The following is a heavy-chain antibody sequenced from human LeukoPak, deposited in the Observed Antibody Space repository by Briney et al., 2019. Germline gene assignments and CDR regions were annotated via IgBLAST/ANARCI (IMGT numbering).Heavy chain of an antibody. CDR2: ISSSSSYI. D-gene: IGHD4-23*01. CDR3: AREDYGGAAFDY. V-gene: IGHV3-21*01. J-gene: IGHJ4*02. CDR1: GFIFSSYA. Sequence: GGSLRLSCAASGFIFSSYAMHWVRRAPGKGLEWVSSISSSSSYIYYADSVKGRFTISRDNAKNSLYLQMNSLRAEDTAVYYCAREDYGGAAFDYWGQGTLVTVSS.